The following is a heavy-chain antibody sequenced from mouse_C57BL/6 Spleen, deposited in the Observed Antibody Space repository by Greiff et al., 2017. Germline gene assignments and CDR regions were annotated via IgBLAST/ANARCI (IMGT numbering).Heavy chain of an antibody. V-gene: IGHV1-69*01. CDR2: IDPSDSYT. Sequence: QVQLQQPGAELMMPGASVKLSCKASGYTFTSYWMHWVKQRPGQGLEWIGEIDPSDSYTNYNQKFKGKSTLTVDKSSSTAYMQLSSLTSEDSAVYYCARWDGGSYYYAMDYWGQGTSVTVSS. CDR3: ARWDGGSYYYAMDY. J-gene: IGHJ4*01. CDR1: GYTFTSYW. D-gene: IGHD1-1*02.